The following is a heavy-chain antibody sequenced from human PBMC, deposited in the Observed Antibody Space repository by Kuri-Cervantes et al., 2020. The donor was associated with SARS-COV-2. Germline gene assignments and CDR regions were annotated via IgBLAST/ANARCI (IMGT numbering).Heavy chain of an antibody. CDR1: GYTFTSYY. CDR2: INPSGGST. Sequence: ASVKVSCKASGYTFTSYYMHWVRQAPGQGLEWMGIINPSGGSTSYAQKFQGGVTMTRDTSTSTVYMELSSLRSEDTAVYYCARTRIAAADTDAFDIWGQGTMVTVSS. CDR3: ARTRIAAADTDAFDI. D-gene: IGHD6-13*01. V-gene: IGHV1-46*01. J-gene: IGHJ3*02.